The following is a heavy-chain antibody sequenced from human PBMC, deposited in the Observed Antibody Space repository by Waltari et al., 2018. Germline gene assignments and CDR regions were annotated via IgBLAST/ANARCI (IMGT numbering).Heavy chain of an antibody. Sequence: QVQLQESGPGLVKPSETLSLTCTVSGGSISSHYWSWIRQPPGKGLEWIGYIYYSGSTNYNPSLKSRVTISVDTSKNQCSLKLSSVTAADTAVYYCAREWYSSSWYGNYFDYWGQGTMVTVSS. V-gene: IGHV4-59*11. CDR2: IYYSGST. J-gene: IGHJ4*03. D-gene: IGHD6-13*01. CDR1: GGSISSHY. CDR3: AREWYSSSWYGNYFDY.